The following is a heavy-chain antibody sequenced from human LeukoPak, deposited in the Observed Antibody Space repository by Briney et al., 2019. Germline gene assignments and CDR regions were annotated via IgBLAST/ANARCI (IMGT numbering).Heavy chain of an antibody. CDR1: GFTFSSYA. D-gene: IGHD3-22*01. J-gene: IGHJ4*02. V-gene: IGHV3-64*01. Sequence: GGSLRLSCAASGFTFSSYAMHWVRQAPGKGLEYVSAISSNGGSTYYANSVKGRFTISRDNAKNSLYLQMNSLRAEDTAVYYCARTSNYDSSGYYLRNDYWGQGTLVTVSS. CDR2: ISSNGGST. CDR3: ARTSNYDSSGYYLRNDY.